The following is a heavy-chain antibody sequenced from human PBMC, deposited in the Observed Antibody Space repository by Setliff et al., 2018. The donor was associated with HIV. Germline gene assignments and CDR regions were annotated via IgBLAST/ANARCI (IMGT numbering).Heavy chain of an antibody. CDR3: ARKYLVNVFDY. J-gene: IGHJ4*02. CDR2: IYYTGST. D-gene: IGHD3-22*01. Sequence: SETLSLTCTVSGGSISSGDYYWSWIRQHPRKGLEWIGYIYYTGSTYYNPSLESRVTISVDTSKNQFSLKLTSVTAADTAVYYCARKYLVNVFDYWGQGMLVTVSS. CDR1: GGSISSGDYY. V-gene: IGHV4-30-4*08.